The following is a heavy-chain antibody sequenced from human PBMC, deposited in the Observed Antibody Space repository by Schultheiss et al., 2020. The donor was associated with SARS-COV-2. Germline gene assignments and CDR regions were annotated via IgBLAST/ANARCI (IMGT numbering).Heavy chain of an antibody. V-gene: IGHV3-30*03. CDR3: ARAGGYYGDHFDY. J-gene: IGHJ4*02. D-gene: IGHD4-17*01. Sequence: GGSLRLSCAASGFTVRTNDMGWVRQAPGKGLEWVAVISYDGSNKYYADSVKGRFTISRDNSKNTLYLQMNSLRAEDTAVYYCARAGGYYGDHFDYWGQGTLVTVSS. CDR2: ISYDGSNK. CDR1: GFTVRTND.